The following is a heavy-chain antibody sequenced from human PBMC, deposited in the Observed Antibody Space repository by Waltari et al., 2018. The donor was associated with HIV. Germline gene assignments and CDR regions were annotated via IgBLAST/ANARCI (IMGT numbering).Heavy chain of an antibody. D-gene: IGHD3-22*01. CDR3: ARCRTKFQVVGPLDV. J-gene: IGHJ6*02. V-gene: IGHV3-33*01. Sequence: QVKLVESGGGVVQPGRSLRLSCAASGFSLGSSGMHWVRQAPGKGLEWVAVLWYDGSDPFYGDSVRGRFTISRDNSKNTLYLQMGSLRVEDSAVYYCARCRTKFQVVGPLDVWGQGTTVTVS. CDR1: GFSLGSSG. CDR2: LWYDGSDP.